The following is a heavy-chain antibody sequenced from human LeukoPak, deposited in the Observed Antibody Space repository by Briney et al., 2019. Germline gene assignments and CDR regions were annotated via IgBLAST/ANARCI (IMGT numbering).Heavy chain of an antibody. CDR1: GGSTSSCY. CDR3: ARTQLELLWFGESKNNAFDI. Sequence: SETLSLTCTDSGGSTSSCYWSWIRQPAGKGLEWIGRIYTSGSTNYNPSLKSRVTMSVDTSKNQFSLKLSSVTAADTAVYYCARTQLELLWFGESKNNAFDIWGQGTMVTVSS. V-gene: IGHV4-4*07. J-gene: IGHJ3*02. D-gene: IGHD3-10*01. CDR2: IYTSGST.